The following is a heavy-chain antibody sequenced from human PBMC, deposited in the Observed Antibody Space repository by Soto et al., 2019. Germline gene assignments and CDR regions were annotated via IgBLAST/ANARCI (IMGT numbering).Heavy chain of an antibody. CDR1: GGSFNSGAYY. V-gene: IGHV4-31*03. Sequence: QVQLQESGPRLLKPSQTLSLTCTVSGGSFNSGAYYWSWLRQHPAKGLEWIASIYDTGTSAYTPSLRSRLSMSIDTSKSQFSLTLTSVTAADTAVYYCARVVHSGDFVDFWGQGTLVTVSS. CDR2: IYDTGTS. CDR3: ARVVHSGDFVDF. J-gene: IGHJ4*01. D-gene: IGHD4-17*01.